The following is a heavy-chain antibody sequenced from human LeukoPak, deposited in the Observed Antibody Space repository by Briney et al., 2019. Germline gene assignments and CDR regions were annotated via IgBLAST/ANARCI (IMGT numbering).Heavy chain of an antibody. D-gene: IGHD3-22*01. V-gene: IGHV3-74*01. CDR2: INSDGSST. CDR3: AKGLSGYYYYFDY. Sequence: GGSLRLSCAASGFTFSSSWMHWVRQAPEEGLVWVSRINSDGSSTSYADSVKGRFTISRDNAKNTLFLQMNSLRAEDTAVYYCAKGLSGYYYYFDYWGQGTLVTVSS. J-gene: IGHJ4*02. CDR1: GFTFSSSW.